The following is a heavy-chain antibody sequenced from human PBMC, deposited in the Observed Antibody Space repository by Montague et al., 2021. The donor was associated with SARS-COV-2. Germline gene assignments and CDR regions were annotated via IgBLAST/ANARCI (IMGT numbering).Heavy chain of an antibody. CDR2: IYYSGST. CDR3: ARDTRITMIVVVQGYGMDV. V-gene: IGHV4-39*07. D-gene: IGHD3-22*01. J-gene: IGHJ6*02. CDR1: GGSISSSSYY. Sequence: SETLSLTCTVAGGSISSSSYYWGWIRQPPGKGLEWIGSIYYSGSTYYNPSLKSRVTISVYTSKNQFSLKLSSVTAADTAVYSCARDTRITMIVVVQGYGMDVWGQGTTVTVSS.